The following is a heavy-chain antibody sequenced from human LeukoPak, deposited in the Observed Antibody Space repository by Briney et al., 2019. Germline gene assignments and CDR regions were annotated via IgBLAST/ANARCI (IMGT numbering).Heavy chain of an antibody. CDR1: GFTFRSCE. J-gene: IGHJ3*02. CDR2: TSSSGSII. CDR3: ARDGGELEADGFDI. Sequence: GGSLRLSCAASGFTFRSCELSWVRQAPAKGLEWVSYTSSSGSIIYYADSVKGRFTTSRDSAKNSLYLQMNSLRAEDTAVYYCARDGGELEADGFDIWGQGTMVTVSS. D-gene: IGHD2-21*01. V-gene: IGHV3-48*03.